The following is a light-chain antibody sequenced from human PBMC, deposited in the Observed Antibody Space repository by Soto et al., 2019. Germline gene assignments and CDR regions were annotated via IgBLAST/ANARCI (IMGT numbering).Light chain of an antibody. CDR1: QGITTF. V-gene: IGKV1-39*01. CDR3: QQSYSAPRT. J-gene: IGKJ2*01. CDR2: TAS. Sequence: DIPMTQSPSSLSASVGDRVAITCRASQGITTFLNWYQQKPGKAPKLLIFTASTLQSGVPSRFRGSGSGTDFTLTISSLQPEDFATYYCQQSYSAPRTFGQGTTLQIK.